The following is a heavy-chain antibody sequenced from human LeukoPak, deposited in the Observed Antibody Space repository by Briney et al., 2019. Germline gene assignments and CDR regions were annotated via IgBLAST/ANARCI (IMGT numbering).Heavy chain of an antibody. D-gene: IGHD1-26*01. Sequence: PGGSLRLSCAASGFTFSNYDIHWVRQAPGKWLEWVAVIWYDGSNKYYADSVKGRFTLSRDNSKNTLYLQMNSLRAEDTAVYYCAKRNSGNYFDDWGQGSLVTVSS. V-gene: IGHV3-33*06. J-gene: IGHJ4*02. CDR1: GFTFSNYD. CDR2: IWYDGSNK. CDR3: AKRNSGNYFDD.